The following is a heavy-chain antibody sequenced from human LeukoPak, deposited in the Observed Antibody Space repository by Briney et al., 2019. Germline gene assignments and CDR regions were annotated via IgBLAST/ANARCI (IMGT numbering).Heavy chain of an antibody. J-gene: IGHJ4*02. V-gene: IGHV3-9*01. CDR3: AKGQVRGVIITDFDY. CDR2: ISWNSGSI. CDR1: GFTFDDYA. D-gene: IGHD3-10*01. Sequence: AGGSLRLSCAASGFTFDDYAMHWVRQAPGKGLEWVSGISWNSGSIGYADSVKGRFTISRDNAKNSLYLQMNSLRAEDTALYYCAKGQVRGVIITDFDYWGQGTLVTVSS.